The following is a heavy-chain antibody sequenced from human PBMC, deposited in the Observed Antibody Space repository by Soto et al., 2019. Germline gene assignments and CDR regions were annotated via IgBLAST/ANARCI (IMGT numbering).Heavy chain of an antibody. D-gene: IGHD2-2*01. CDR2: ISGSGTNT. J-gene: IGHJ3*02. CDR3: ARPCREGPTHAFDI. Sequence: EVHLLESGGGLVSPGGSLRLSCEASAFTFSNYAMNWVRQAPGKGLEWVSGISGSGTNTYYSDSVKGRFTISRDNSKNTLYLQMSSLRAEDTAVYYCARPCREGPTHAFDIWGQGTKVTVSS. CDR1: AFTFSNYA. V-gene: IGHV3-23*01.